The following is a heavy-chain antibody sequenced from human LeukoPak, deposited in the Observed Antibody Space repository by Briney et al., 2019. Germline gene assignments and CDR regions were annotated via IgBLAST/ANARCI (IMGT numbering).Heavy chain of an antibody. V-gene: IGHV4-4*07. CDR1: GGSISSYY. Sequence: SSETLSLXCTVSGGSISSYYWSWIRQPAGKGLEWIGRIYASGSTDYNPSLKSRVTMSVDASKNQFSLKLNSVTAADTAVYYCARDHFGMDVWGKGTTVTVSS. CDR2: IYASGST. CDR3: ARDHFGMDV. J-gene: IGHJ6*04.